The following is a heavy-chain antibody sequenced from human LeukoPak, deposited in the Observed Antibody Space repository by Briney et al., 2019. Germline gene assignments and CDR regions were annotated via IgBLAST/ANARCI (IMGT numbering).Heavy chain of an antibody. D-gene: IGHD2-15*01. CDR2: INLNSGGT. V-gene: IGHV1-2*02. CDR3: ARDPAAKGIDY. CDR1: GYTFTGYY. Sequence: ASVKVSCKASGYTFTGYYMHWVRQAPGQGLEWMGWINLNSGGTNYAQKFQGRVTMTRDTSISTAYMELSRLRSDDTAVYYCARDPAAKGIDYWGQGTLVTVSS. J-gene: IGHJ4*02.